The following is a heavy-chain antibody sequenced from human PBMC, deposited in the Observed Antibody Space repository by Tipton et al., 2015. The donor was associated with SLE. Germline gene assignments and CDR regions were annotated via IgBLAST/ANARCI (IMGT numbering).Heavy chain of an antibody. CDR2: ISYDGNNK. CDR3: ARDLYISYPGFDY. CDR1: GFTFSTYA. Sequence: SLRLSCITSGFTFSTYAMHWVRQAPGKGLEWVAVISYDGNNKYYADSVKGRFTISRDNSKNTLYLQMNSLRVEDTAVYYCARDLYISYPGFDYWGQGTLVTVSS. V-gene: IGHV3-30*04. D-gene: IGHD3-16*02. J-gene: IGHJ4*02.